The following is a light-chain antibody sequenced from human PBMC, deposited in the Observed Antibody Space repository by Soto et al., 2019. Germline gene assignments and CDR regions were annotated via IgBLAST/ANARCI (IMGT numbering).Light chain of an antibody. CDR2: RSD. J-gene: IGLJ2*01. Sequence: QSVLTQPPSASGTPGQRVTISCSGSSSNIGSNHVYWSQQFPGMAPKLLMYRSDQRPTGVPDRFSGSKSGTSASLAISGLRSDDEADYYCSARDDILSGVVFGGGTQLTVL. V-gene: IGLV1-47*01. CDR1: SSNIGSNH. CDR3: SARDDILSGVV.